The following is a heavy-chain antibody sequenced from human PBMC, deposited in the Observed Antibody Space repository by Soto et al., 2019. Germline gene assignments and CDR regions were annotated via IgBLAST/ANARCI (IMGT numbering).Heavy chain of an antibody. D-gene: IGHD3-3*01. Sequence: SVKVSCRASGGTFSSYAISWVRQAPGQGLEWMGGIIPIFGTANYAQKFQGRVTITADESTSTAYMELSSLRSEDTAVYYCARAYDFWSGYSQYYYYGMDVWGQGTTVTVSS. J-gene: IGHJ6*02. V-gene: IGHV1-69*01. CDR3: ARAYDFWSGYSQYYYYGMDV. CDR2: IIPIFGTA. CDR1: GGTFSSYA.